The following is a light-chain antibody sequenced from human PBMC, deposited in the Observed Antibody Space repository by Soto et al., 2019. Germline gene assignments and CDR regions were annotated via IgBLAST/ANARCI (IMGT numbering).Light chain of an antibody. CDR2: RPP. J-gene: IGKJ1*01. V-gene: IGKV1-5*03. CDR1: QDIGSW. Sequence: ASVHDRVADTYGASQDIGSWLAWYQQNPEKAPKVLTYRPPHLESGVPSRFSASGSGPESSLTINGLKADDLATNYCHQYQIYSWTFGQGTKG. CDR3: HQYQIYSWT.